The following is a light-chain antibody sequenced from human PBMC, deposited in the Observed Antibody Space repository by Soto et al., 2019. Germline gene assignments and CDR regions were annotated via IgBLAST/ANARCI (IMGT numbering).Light chain of an antibody. CDR2: EVS. CDR3: LSYSSNNTRGV. CDR1: SSDVGFYNY. Sequence: QSALTQPASVSGSPGQSITISCTGTSSDVGFYNYVSWYQQHPGKAPKLMIYEVSNRPSGVSNRFSGSKSGNTASLTISGLQAEDEAQYYCLSYSSNNTRGVFGTGTKLTVL. V-gene: IGLV2-14*01. J-gene: IGLJ1*01.